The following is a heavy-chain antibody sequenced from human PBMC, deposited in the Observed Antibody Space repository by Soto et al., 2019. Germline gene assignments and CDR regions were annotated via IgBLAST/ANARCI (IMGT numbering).Heavy chain of an antibody. V-gene: IGHV3-30*18. Sequence: QEQLVESGGGVVQPGTSLRLSCGASGFSFSSYGMHWVRQAPGKGLEWVVFITYDGSDTYYVDSVKGRFTVSRHHSKNPLYQQMNSLKTEDTSIYVCAKDSVLEYRFWQHGFDSWGQGTLVTVSS. D-gene: IGHD3-16*02. CDR2: ITYDGSDT. CDR1: GFSFSSYG. CDR3: AKDSVLEYRFWQHGFDS. J-gene: IGHJ4*02.